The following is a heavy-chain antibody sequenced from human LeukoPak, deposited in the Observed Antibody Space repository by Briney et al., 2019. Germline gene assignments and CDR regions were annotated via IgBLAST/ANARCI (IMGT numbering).Heavy chain of an antibody. Sequence: GASVKVSCKASGGTFSSYAISWVRQAPGQGLEWMGGIIPIFGTANYAQKFQGRVTITADESTSTAYMELSSLRSEDTAVYYCARDLGRITMIVADNWFDPWGQGTLVTVSS. CDR1: GGTFSSYA. CDR2: IIPIFGTA. V-gene: IGHV1-69*01. CDR3: ARDLGRITMIVADNWFDP. J-gene: IGHJ5*02. D-gene: IGHD3-22*01.